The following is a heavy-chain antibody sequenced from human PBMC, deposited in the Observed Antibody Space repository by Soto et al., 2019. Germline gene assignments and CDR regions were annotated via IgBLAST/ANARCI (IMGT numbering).Heavy chain of an antibody. CDR2: IYYSGST. CDR3: ARVQAGGNYTY. V-gene: IGHV4-59*01. Sequence: QVQLQESGPGLVKPSETLSLTCTVSGGSISSYYWSWIRQHPGKGLEWIGYIYYSGSTNYNPSLKSRVTIPLDTSKNQFSLKLSSVTAADTAVYYCARVQAGGNYTYWGQGTLVTVSS. J-gene: IGHJ4*02. CDR1: GGSISSYY. D-gene: IGHD1-26*01.